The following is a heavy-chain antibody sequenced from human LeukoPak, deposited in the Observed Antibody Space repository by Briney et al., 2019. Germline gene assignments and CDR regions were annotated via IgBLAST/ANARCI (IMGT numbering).Heavy chain of an antibody. CDR1: GFTFSSYG. Sequence: GGSLRLSCAASGFTFSSYGMHWVRQAPGKGLEWVAFIRYDGINKYYEDSVKGRFTISRDNSKKTLYLQINSLRPDDTAVYYCAKKHGGTNYGFDYWGQGTLVTVSS. D-gene: IGHD1-7*01. J-gene: IGHJ4*02. V-gene: IGHV3-30*02. CDR3: AKKHGGTNYGFDY. CDR2: IRYDGINK.